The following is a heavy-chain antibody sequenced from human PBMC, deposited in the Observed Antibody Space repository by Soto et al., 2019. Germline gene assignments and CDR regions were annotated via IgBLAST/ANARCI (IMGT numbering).Heavy chain of an antibody. CDR3: TNGMDV. Sequence: GGSLRLSCAASGLTFNETGIHWVRQASGKGLEWVGRIRSKINNYATGYAVSVKGRFTLSRDDSRQTAFLQMNSLKTEDTAVYYCTNGMDVWGQGTTVTVSS. V-gene: IGHV3-73*01. CDR1: GLTFNETG. J-gene: IGHJ6*02. CDR2: IRSKINNYAT.